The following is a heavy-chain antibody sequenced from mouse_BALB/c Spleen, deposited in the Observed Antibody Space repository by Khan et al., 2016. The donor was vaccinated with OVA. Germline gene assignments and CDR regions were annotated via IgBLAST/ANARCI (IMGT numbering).Heavy chain of an antibody. Sequence: QLQLQQSGAELVRPGTSVKVSCKASGYAFTDYLIEWVKQRPGQGLEWIGVINPGSGNTNYNEKFKGKATLTADKSSSTAYMQLSSLTSDDSAVYFRARGGYGTLAYWGQGTPVTVS. CDR1: GYAFTDYL. V-gene: IGHV1-54*01. D-gene: IGHD2-1*01. J-gene: IGHJ3*01. CDR3: ARGGYGTLAY. CDR2: INPGSGNT.